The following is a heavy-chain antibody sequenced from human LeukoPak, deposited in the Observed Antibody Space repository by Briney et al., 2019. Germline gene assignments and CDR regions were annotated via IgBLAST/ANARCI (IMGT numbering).Heavy chain of an antibody. J-gene: IGHJ4*02. CDR1: GFTFSSYD. CDR3: ARDREVVPAAIFDY. CDR2: IGTAGDT. D-gene: IGHD2-2*02. Sequence: GGSLRLSCAASGFTFSSYDMHWVRQATGKGLEWVSAIGTAGDTYYPGSVKGRFTISRENAKNSLYLQMNSLRAEDTAVYYCARDREVVPAAIFDYWGQGTLVTVSS. V-gene: IGHV3-13*01.